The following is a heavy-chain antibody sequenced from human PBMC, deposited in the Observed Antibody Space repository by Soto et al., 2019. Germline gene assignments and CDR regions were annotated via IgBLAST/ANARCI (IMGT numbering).Heavy chain of an antibody. D-gene: IGHD6-25*01. CDR1: GDSVSSNSAA. V-gene: IGHV6-1*01. CDR3: ARWAHGAATFDI. CDR2: TYYRSQWIK. J-gene: IGHJ3*02. Sequence: QAQLQQSGPGLVKPSQVLSLTCAVSGDSVSSNSAAWSWVRQSPSRGLEWLGRTYYRSQWIKEYAVSGESRISINPATTTNQFSMQLNSVAPEDTAVYYCARWAHGAATFDIWGRGTTVTVSS.